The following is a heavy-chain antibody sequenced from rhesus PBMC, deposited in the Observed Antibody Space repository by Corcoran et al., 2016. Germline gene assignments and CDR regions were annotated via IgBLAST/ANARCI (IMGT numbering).Heavy chain of an antibody. V-gene: IGHV3S26*01. CDR2: ISESGGTI. Sequence: DVQLVESGGGLVKPGGSLRLSCVASGFTFSSYVMPWVRQAPGWGLEWVSVISESGGTIYYADSVKGRFTIARDNAKNSLFLQMNSLRAEDTAVYYCTRVIRGEAAQHFDYWGQGVLVTVSS. J-gene: IGHJ4*01. CDR1: GFTFSSYV. CDR3: TRVIRGEAAQHFDY. D-gene: IGHD4-29*01.